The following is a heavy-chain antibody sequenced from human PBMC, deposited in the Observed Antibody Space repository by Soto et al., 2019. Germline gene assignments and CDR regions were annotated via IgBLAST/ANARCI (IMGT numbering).Heavy chain of an antibody. CDR2: IQNDGSRT. Sequence: EVPLVESGGGLVQPGESLRLSCAASGFTFSYYWMHWVRQTPGKGLLWVSHIQNDGSRTTYADSVTGRFTISRDNARNTLYWQMNSLRHDDTAVYYCARGDREAFDLWGQGTAVTVSS. CDR3: ARGDREAFDL. V-gene: IGHV3-74*03. J-gene: IGHJ3*01. CDR1: GFTFSYYW.